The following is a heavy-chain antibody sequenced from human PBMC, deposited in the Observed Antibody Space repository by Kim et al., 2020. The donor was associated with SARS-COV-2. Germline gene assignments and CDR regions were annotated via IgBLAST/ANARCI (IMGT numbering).Heavy chain of an antibody. CDR3: TTVGLRYFDWLSPGYFDY. CDR2: IKSKTDGGTT. J-gene: IGHJ4*02. V-gene: IGHV3-15*01. D-gene: IGHD3-9*01. CDR1: GFTFSNAW. Sequence: GGSLRLSCAASGFTFSNAWMSWVRQAPGKGLEWVGRIKSKTDGGTTDYAAPVKGRFTISRDDSKNTLYLQMNSLKTEDTAVYYCTTVGLRYFDWLSPGYFDYWGQGTLVTVSS.